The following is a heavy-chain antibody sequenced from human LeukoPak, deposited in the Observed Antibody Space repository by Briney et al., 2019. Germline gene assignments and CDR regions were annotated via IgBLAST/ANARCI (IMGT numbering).Heavy chain of an antibody. D-gene: IGHD6-13*01. Sequence: GGSLRLSCAASGFKFDDFAMHWVRQAPGKGLEWVSLISGDGRDAYYADSVKGRFSISRDNTKNSLSLQMNSLRDEDTAVYYCARDHYSRNDYWGQGTLVTVSS. CDR3: ARDHYSRNDY. CDR1: GFKFDDFA. J-gene: IGHJ4*02. V-gene: IGHV3-43*02. CDR2: ISGDGRDA.